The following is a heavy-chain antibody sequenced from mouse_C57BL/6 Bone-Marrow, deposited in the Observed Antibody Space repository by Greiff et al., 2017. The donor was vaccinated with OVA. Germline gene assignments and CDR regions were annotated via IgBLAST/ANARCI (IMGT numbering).Heavy chain of an antibody. CDR2: IHPNSGST. D-gene: IGHD1-1*01. CDR1: GYTFNSYW. CDR3: ARMRKKGSSYYYAMDY. J-gene: IGHJ4*01. V-gene: IGHV1-64*01. Sequence: VQLQQPGAELVKPGASVKLSCKASGYTFNSYWMHWVKQRPGQGLEWIGMIHPNSGSTNYNEKFKSKATLTVDKSSSTAYMQLSSLTSEDSAVYYCARMRKKGSSYYYAMDYWGQGTSVTVSS.